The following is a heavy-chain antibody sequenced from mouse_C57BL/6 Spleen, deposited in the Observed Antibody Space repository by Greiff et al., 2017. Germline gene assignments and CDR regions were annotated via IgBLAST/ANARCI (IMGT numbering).Heavy chain of an antibody. CDR2: IYPNSGGT. CDR3: ARGMGRYDYDGAMDY. Sequence: QVQLQQPGAELVKPGASVKLSCKASGYTFTSYWMHWVKQRPGRGLEWIGRIYPNSGGTKYNEKFKSKATLTVDKPSSTAYMRLSSLTSGCSAVDYCARGMGRYDYDGAMDYWGQGTSVTVSS. D-gene: IGHD2-4*01. CDR1: GYTFTSYW. J-gene: IGHJ4*01. V-gene: IGHV1-72*01.